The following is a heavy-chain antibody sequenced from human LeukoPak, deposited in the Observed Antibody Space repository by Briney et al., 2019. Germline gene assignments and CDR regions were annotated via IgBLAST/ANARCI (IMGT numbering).Heavy chain of an antibody. CDR1: GFTFSNYG. V-gene: IGHV3-23*01. Sequence: GGSLRLSCAASGFTFSNYGMSWVRQAPGKGLEWVSLISASGGTTYYADSVKGRFTISRDNSENTLYLQMNSLRAEDTAVYYCARVDILSGYFDSWGQGSLVTVSS. CDR3: ARVDILSGYFDS. J-gene: IGHJ4*02. D-gene: IGHD3-9*01. CDR2: ISASGGTT.